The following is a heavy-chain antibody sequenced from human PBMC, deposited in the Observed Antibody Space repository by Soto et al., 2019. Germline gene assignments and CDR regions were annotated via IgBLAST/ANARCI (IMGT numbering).Heavy chain of an antibody. CDR2: ISWNSGTI. V-gene: IGHV3-9*01. CDR1: GFTFDDYA. D-gene: IGHD5-12*01. CDR3: AKVSGYDSGWFDP. Sequence: DVQLVESGGGLVQPGRSLRLSCAASGFTFDDYAMHWVRQAPGKGLEWVSGISWNSGTIGYADSVKGRFTVSRDNAKNSLYLQMNSLRAEDTALYYCAKVSGYDSGWFDPWGQGTLVTVSS. J-gene: IGHJ5*02.